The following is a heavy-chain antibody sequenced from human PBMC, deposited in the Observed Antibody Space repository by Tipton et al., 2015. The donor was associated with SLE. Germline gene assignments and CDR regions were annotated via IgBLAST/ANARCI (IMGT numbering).Heavy chain of an antibody. D-gene: IGHD7-27*01. Sequence: RFLRLSCAASGFTFDDHAMHWVRQAPGKGLEWVSGISWNGGSIGYADSVKGRFTISRDNAKNSVYLQMNSLRAEDTALYYCAKDMGTTGEVDWYFGLWGRGTLVTVSS. CDR2: ISWNGGSI. CDR3: AKDMGTTGEVDWYFGL. CDR1: GFTFDDHA. V-gene: IGHV3-9*01. J-gene: IGHJ2*01.